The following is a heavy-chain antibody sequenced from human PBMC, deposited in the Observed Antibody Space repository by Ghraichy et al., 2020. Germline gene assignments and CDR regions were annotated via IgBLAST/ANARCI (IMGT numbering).Heavy chain of an antibody. CDR1: GFTFSSYA. V-gene: IGHV3-64D*06. D-gene: IGHD2-15*01. CDR2: ISSNGGST. Sequence: GGSLRLSCSASGFTFSSYAMHWVRQAPGKGLEYVSAISSNGGSTYYADSVKGRFTISRDNSKNTLYLQMSSLRAEDTAVYYCVKALSGGDFDLWGRGTLVTGAS. J-gene: IGHJ2*01. CDR3: VKALSGGDFDL.